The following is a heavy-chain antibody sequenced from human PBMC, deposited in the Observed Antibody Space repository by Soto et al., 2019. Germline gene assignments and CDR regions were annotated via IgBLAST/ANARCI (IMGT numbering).Heavy chain of an antibody. Sequence: GGSLRLSCAASGFTFSSYGMHWVRQAPGKGLEWVAVISYDGSNKYYADSVKGRFTISRDNSKNTLYLQMNSLRAEDTAVYYCAKELLADSSGYYYDRWFDPWGQGTLVTVSS. CDR1: GFTFSSYG. D-gene: IGHD3-22*01. V-gene: IGHV3-30*18. CDR3: AKELLADSSGYYYDRWFDP. J-gene: IGHJ5*02. CDR2: ISYDGSNK.